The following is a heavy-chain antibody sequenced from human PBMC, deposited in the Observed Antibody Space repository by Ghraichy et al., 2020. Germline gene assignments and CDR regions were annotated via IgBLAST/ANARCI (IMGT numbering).Heavy chain of an antibody. J-gene: IGHJ4*02. CDR2: IYQNGFT. D-gene: IGHD7-27*01. V-gene: IGHV4-4*02. Sequence: WIGEIYQNGFTNHNPSLKSRVTISVDQSKNQFSLKLRSGTAADTAFYYCAREPLGRLGTGVYFDSWGKGILVTVSS. CDR3: AREPLGRLGTGVYFDS.